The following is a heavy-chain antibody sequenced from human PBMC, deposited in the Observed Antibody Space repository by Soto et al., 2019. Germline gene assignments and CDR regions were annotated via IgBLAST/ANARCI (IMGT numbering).Heavy chain of an antibody. CDR3: ARDRALSLPWYFDY. V-gene: IGHV1-18*01. CDR2: ISAYNGNT. Sequence: EASVKVSCKASGYTFTSYGISWVRQAPGQGLEWMGWISAYNGNTNYAQKLQGRVTMTTDTSTSTAYMELRSLRSDDTAVYYCARDRALSLPWYFDYWGQGTLVTVSS. CDR1: GYTFTSYG. D-gene: IGHD3-16*02. J-gene: IGHJ4*02.